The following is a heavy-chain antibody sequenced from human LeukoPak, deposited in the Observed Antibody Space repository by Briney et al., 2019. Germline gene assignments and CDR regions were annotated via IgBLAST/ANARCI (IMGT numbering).Heavy chain of an antibody. CDR3: AGTYDSSGYSEY. Sequence: GGSLRLSCAASGFTFSDSYMSWIRQAPGKGLEWVSYISTSGRIIYYADSVKGRFTISRDNAKDSLYLQMNSLRAEDTAVYYCAGTYDSSGYSEYWGQGTLVTVSA. CDR2: ISTSGRII. D-gene: IGHD3-22*01. CDR1: GFTFSDSY. V-gene: IGHV3-11*01. J-gene: IGHJ4*02.